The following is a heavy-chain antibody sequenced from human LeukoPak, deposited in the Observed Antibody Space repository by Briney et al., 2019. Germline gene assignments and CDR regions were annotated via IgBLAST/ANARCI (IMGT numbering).Heavy chain of an antibody. D-gene: IGHD3-10*01. CDR1: GFTFSSYG. CDR3: ARDDYYGSGSCAVDV. CDR2: IWYDGSNK. Sequence: GGSLRLSCAASGFTFSSYGMHWVRQAPGKGLEWVAVIWYDGSNKYYADSVKGRFTISRDNSKNTLYLQMNSLRAEDTAVYYCARDDYYGSGSCAVDVWGQGTTVTVSS. J-gene: IGHJ6*02. V-gene: IGHV3-33*01.